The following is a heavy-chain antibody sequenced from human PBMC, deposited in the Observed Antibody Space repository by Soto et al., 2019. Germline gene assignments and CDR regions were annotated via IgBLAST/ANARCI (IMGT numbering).Heavy chain of an antibody. V-gene: IGHV3-48*03. CDR3: ARGPYYDILTGYSTGVY. CDR2: ISSSGSTI. J-gene: IGHJ4*02. Sequence: PGGSLRLSCAASEFTFSSCEMNWVRQAPGKGLEWVSYISSSGSTIYYADSVKGRFTISRDNAKNSLYLQMNSLRAEDTAVYYCARGPYYDILTGYSTGVYWGQGTLVTVSS. D-gene: IGHD3-9*01. CDR1: EFTFSSCE.